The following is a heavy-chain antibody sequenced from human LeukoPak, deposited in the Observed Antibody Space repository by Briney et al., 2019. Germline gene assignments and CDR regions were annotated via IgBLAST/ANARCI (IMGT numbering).Heavy chain of an antibody. Sequence: PGGSLRLSCEASGFQFETYWFSWLRQAPGKGLEWLANIREDGRQTYYAESVKGRFVISRDNAKKSLFLHMDSLRPDDTAVYYCARDSTTLAPFDPWGQGTLVTVAS. J-gene: IGHJ5*02. D-gene: IGHD1-1*01. CDR3: ARDSTTLAPFDP. CDR1: GFQFETYW. CDR2: IREDGRQT. V-gene: IGHV3-7*01.